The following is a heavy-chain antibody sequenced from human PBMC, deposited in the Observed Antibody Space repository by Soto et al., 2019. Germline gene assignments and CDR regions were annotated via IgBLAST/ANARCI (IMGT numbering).Heavy chain of an antibody. Sequence: SETLSLTCTVSGGSVSSGDYYWSWIRQPPGKGLEWIGYIYYSGNTNYNPSLKSRVTISVDTSKRQFSLRLSSVTAADAAIYYCARDGYDGSGSPYPAYWGPGTQVTVSS. D-gene: IGHD3-10*01. J-gene: IGHJ4*02. V-gene: IGHV4-61*08. CDR2: IYYSGNT. CDR3: ARDGYDGSGSPYPAY. CDR1: GGSVSSGDYY.